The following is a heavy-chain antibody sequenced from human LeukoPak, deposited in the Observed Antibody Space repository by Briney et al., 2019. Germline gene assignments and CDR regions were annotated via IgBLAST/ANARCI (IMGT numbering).Heavy chain of an antibody. J-gene: IGHJ4*02. V-gene: IGHV3-30*18. CDR1: GFTFSSYG. D-gene: IGHD4-17*01. CDR2: ISYDGSNK. CDR3: AKEDGDDTDN. Sequence: GRSLRLSCAASGFTFSSYGMHWVRQAPGKGLEWVAVISYDGSNKYYADSVKGRFTISRDNSKNTLYLQMNSLRAEDTAVYYCAKEDGDDTDNWGQGTLVTVSS.